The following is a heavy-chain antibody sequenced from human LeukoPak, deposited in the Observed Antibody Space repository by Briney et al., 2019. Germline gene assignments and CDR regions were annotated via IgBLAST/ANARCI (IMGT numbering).Heavy chain of an antibody. V-gene: IGHV1-46*01. Sequence: ASVKVSCKASGYTFTRYYMHWVRQAPGQGLEWMGIINPSGGSTSYAQKFQGRVTMTRDTSTSTVYMELSSLRSEDTAVYYCARDGGSYGGYLYRDYWGQGTLVTVSS. J-gene: IGHJ4*02. CDR2: INPSGGST. D-gene: IGHD5-12*01. CDR3: ARDGGSYGGYLYRDY. CDR1: GYTFTRYY.